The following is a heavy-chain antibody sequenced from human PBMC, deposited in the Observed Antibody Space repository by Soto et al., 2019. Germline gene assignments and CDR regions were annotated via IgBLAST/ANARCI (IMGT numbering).Heavy chain of an antibody. V-gene: IGHV1-69*13. CDR2: IIPIFGTA. Sequence: SVKVSCKASGGTFSSYAISWVRQAPGQGLEWMGGIIPIFGTANYAQKFQGRVTITADESTSTAYMELSSLTSDDTAVYFCATYYFGSGSYYRFDNWGQGTLVTVSS. J-gene: IGHJ4*02. CDR1: GGTFSSYA. CDR3: ATYYFGSGSYYRFDN. D-gene: IGHD3-10*01.